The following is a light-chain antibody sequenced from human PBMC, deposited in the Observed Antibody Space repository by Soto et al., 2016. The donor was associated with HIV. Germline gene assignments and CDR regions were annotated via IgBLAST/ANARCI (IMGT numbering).Light chain of an antibody. CDR2: AAS. CDR3: QQYYNYLPLT. Sequence: DIQMTQSPSSLSASVGDRVTITCRASQAIRNDLAWYQQKPGKAPKRLIFAASSLQSGVPSKFSGSGSGTDFTLTISLLQSEDFATYYCQQYYNYLPLTFGGGTKVEIK. V-gene: IGKV1-17*01. J-gene: IGKJ4*01. CDR1: QAIRND.